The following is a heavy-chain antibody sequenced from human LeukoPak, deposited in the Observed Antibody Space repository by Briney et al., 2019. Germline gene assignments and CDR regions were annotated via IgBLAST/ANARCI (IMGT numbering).Heavy chain of an antibody. V-gene: IGHV4-39*01. CDR1: GGSISSSGYY. J-gene: IGHJ4*02. D-gene: IGHD3-10*01. CDR3: ARPSTSGSGTYSFDY. Sequence: SETLSLTCTVSGGSISSSGYYWGWLRQSPGKGLEWFGSIYKSGSTYYNPSLKSRVTISVDTSKNQFSLKLTSVTAADTAVYYCARPSTSGSGTYSFDYWGQGTLVTVSS. CDR2: IYKSGST.